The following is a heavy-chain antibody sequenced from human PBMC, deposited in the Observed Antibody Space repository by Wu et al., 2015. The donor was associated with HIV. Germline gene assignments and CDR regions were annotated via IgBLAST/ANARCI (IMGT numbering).Heavy chain of an antibody. CDR3: YRRQQLLDQ. V-gene: IGHV1-69*13. CDR1: GGTFSNYA. J-gene: IGHJ5*02. CDR2: ITPMFGTA. D-gene: IGHD3-3*01. Sequence: QVPLMQSGAELKRPGSSVKISCQASGGTFSNYAINWVRQGPGQGLEWMGRITPMFGTADHARKFRGRIKITADEASNTVYVEIFNLGREDTATLFLYRRQQLLDQWGHGT.